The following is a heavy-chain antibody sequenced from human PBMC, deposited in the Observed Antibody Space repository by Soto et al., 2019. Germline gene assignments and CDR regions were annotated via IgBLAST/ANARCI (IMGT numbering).Heavy chain of an antibody. V-gene: IGHV1-8*01. J-gene: IGHJ3*02. Sequence: ASVKVSCKASGYTFTSYDINWVRQATGQGXEWMGWMNPNSGNTGYAQKFQGRVTMTRNTSISTAYMELSSLRSEDTAVYYCARGPSRYDSSGYFRDDAFDIWGQGTMVTVSS. CDR3: ARGPSRYDSSGYFRDDAFDI. D-gene: IGHD3-22*01. CDR2: MNPNSGNT. CDR1: GYTFTSYD.